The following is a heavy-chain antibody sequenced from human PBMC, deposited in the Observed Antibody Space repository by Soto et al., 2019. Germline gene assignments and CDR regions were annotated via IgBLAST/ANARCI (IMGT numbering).Heavy chain of an antibody. CDR3: ARELESRYYDSISDAFDI. Sequence: GGSLRLSCAASGFIFSSYGMNWVRQAPGKGLEWVAVMSFDGSIKYYAVSVKSRITINPDTSKNQFSLQLNSVTPEDTAVYYCARELESRYYDSISDAFDIWGQGTMVTVSS. CDR2: MSFDGSIK. V-gene: IGHV3-30*03. CDR1: GFIFSSYG. J-gene: IGHJ3*02. D-gene: IGHD3-22*01.